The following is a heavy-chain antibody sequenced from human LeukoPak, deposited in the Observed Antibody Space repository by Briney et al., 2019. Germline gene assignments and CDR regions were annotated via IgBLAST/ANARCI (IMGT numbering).Heavy chain of an antibody. CDR3: ARAGGLTRIVVVLDY. Sequence: PTASVKLSCKASGYTFTSYYMHCVRQPPGQGLEWMGIINPSGGSTSYAQKFQGRVTMTRDTSTSTVYMELSSLRSEDTAVYYCARAGGLTRIVVVLDYWGQGTLVTVSS. CDR1: GYTFTSYY. J-gene: IGHJ4*02. CDR2: INPSGGST. V-gene: IGHV1-46*01. D-gene: IGHD3-22*01.